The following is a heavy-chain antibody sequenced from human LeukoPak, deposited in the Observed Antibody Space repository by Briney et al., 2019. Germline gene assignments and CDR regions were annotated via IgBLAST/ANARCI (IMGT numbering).Heavy chain of an antibody. D-gene: IGHD6-19*01. CDR2: IYYSGST. Sequence: PSETLSLTCTVSGGSISSSSYYWSWIRQPPGKGLEWIGYIYYSGSTNYNPSLKSRVTISVDTSKNQFSLKLSSVTAADTAMYYCASDVFSGWYFNYWGQGTLVTVSS. V-gene: IGHV4-61*01. CDR1: GGSISSSSYY. J-gene: IGHJ4*02. CDR3: ASDVFSGWYFNY.